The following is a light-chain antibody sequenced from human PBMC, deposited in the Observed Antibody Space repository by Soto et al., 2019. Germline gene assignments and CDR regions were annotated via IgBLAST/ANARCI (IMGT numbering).Light chain of an antibody. V-gene: IGKV3-20*01. CDR2: GAS. J-gene: IGKJ4*01. CDR1: QSVSSSY. Sequence: EIVLTQSPGTLSLYPGERATLSCRTSQSVSSSYFAWYQQKPGQAPRLLIYGASSRATGIPDRFRGSGSGTDFTLTVSRLEPEDFAVYYCQQYGSSPLTFGGGTKVDVK. CDR3: QQYGSSPLT.